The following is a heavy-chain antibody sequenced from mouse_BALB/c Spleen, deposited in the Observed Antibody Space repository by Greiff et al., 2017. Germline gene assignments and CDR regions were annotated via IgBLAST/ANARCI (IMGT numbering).Heavy chain of an antibody. J-gene: IGHJ2*01. V-gene: IGHV1-19*01. CDR1: GYTFTDYY. CDR2: VNPYNGGT. D-gene: IGHD1-1*01. CDR3: ARDKAYYGYFDY. Sequence: EVQLHQSGPELVKPWASVKMSCKASGYTFTDYYMDWVKQSHGESFEWIGRVNPYNGGTSSNQKYKGKATLTVDKSSSTAYMELNSLTSEDSAVYYCARDKAYYGYFDYWGEGTTLTVSS.